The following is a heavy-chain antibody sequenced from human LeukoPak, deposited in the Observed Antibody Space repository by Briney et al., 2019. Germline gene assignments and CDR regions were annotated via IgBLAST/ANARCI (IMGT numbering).Heavy chain of an antibody. J-gene: IGHJ4*02. CDR3: ARDAGYSSGWYRENDY. Sequence: ASVKVSCKASGYTFTNYGISWVRQAPGQGLGWMGWISGYNGNTNYAQKLQGRVTMTTDTSTSTAYMELRSLRSDDTAVYYCARDAGYSSGWYRENDYWGQGTLVTVSS. CDR1: GYTFTNYG. V-gene: IGHV1-18*01. CDR2: ISGYNGNT. D-gene: IGHD6-19*01.